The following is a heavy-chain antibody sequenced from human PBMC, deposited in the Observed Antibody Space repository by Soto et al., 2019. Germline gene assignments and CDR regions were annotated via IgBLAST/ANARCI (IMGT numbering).Heavy chain of an antibody. V-gene: IGHV1-18*01. J-gene: IGHJ6*02. CDR2: ISAYNGNT. D-gene: IGHD1-20*01. Sequence: QVQLVQSGAEVKKPGASVKVSCKASGYTFTSYGISWVRQAPGQGLEWMGWISAYNGNTNYAQKLQGRVTMTTDTSTSTAYMELRSLRSDDTAVYYCEREVYVTGNYYYYGMDVWGQGTTVTVSS. CDR3: EREVYVTGNYYYYGMDV. CDR1: GYTFTSYG.